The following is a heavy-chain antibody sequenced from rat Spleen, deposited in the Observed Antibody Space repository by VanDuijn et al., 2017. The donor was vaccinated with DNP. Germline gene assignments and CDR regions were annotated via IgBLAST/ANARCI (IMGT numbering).Heavy chain of an antibody. CDR1: GFIFNDFW. D-gene: IGHD1-11*01. CDR2: VNKDSSRI. Sequence: EVKLVESGGGLVQPGRSLKLSCAASGFIFNDFWMGWVRQAPGKGLEWIGEVNKDSSRINYSPSLKEKFTISRDNAQNTLFLQMNSLRYEDTATYYCVKDVRGGSAFDYWGPGVMVTVAS. J-gene: IGHJ2*01. CDR3: VKDVRGGSAFDY. V-gene: IGHV4-2*01.